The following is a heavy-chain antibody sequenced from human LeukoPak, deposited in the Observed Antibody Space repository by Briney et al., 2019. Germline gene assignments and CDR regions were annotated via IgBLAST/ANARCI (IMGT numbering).Heavy chain of an antibody. V-gene: IGHV1-46*01. CDR1: GGTFSSYA. CDR2: INPSGGST. CDR3: ARVPQVGATFDY. Sequence: ASVKVSCKASGGTFSSYAISWVRQAPGQGLEWMGIINPSGGSTSYAQKLQGRVTMTRDTSTSTVYMELSSLRSKDTAVYYCARVPQVGATFDYWGQGTLVTVSS. J-gene: IGHJ4*02. D-gene: IGHD1-26*01.